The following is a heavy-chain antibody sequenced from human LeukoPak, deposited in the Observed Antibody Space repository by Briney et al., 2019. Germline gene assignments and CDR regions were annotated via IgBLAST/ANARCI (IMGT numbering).Heavy chain of an antibody. CDR1: GYTFTSYG. CDR3: ARGGAYDSSGYYEVFDY. Sequence: GASVKVSCKASGYTFTSYGISWVRQAPGQGLEWMGWISAYNGNTNYAQKLQGRVTMTTDTSTSTAYMELRSLRSDDTAVYYCARGGAYDSSGYYEVFDYWGQGTLVTVSS. J-gene: IGHJ4*02. V-gene: IGHV1-18*01. CDR2: ISAYNGNT. D-gene: IGHD3-22*01.